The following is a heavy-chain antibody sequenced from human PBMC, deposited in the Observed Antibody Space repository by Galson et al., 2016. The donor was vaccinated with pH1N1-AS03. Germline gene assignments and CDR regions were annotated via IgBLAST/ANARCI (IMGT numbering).Heavy chain of an antibody. CDR2: IIPILGIT. D-gene: IGHD4-17*01. J-gene: IGHJ4*02. CDR3: ARDTSTTATTHFDC. V-gene: IGHV1-69*04. Sequence: SVKVSCKASGGTFSSDAISWVRQAPGQGLEWMGRIIPILGITDYAQKFQGRVTITVDKSTSTAYMELSSLRSEDTAVYYCARDTSTTATTHFDCWGQGTLVTISS. CDR1: GGTFSSDA.